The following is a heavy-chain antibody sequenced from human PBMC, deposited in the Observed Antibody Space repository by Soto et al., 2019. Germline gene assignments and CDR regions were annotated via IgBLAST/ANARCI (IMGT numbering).Heavy chain of an antibody. CDR3: EKDSDEVITFFFDY. Sequence: QVQLVESGGGVVQPGRSLRLSCAASGFTFSSYGMHWVRQAPGKGLEWVAVISYDGSNKYYADSVKGRFTISRDNSKNTLYLQMNSLTAENTAVYYCEKDSDEVITFFFDYWGQGTLVTVS. V-gene: IGHV3-30*18. CDR1: GFTFSSYG. D-gene: IGHD3-22*01. J-gene: IGHJ4*02. CDR2: ISYDGSNK.